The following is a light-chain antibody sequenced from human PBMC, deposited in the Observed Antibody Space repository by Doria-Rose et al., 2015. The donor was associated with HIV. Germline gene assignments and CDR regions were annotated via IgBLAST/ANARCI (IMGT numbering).Light chain of an antibody. CDR2: DNN. J-gene: IGLJ3*02. V-gene: IGLV1-44*01. Sequence: TQPPSVSGTPGQRVTISCSGSSSNIGRNTVSWYRHLPGTAPKLLIYDNNHRPSGVPDRFSGSKSGTSASLAISGLQSEDETDYYCATWDDSLNGPVFGGGTKLTVI. CDR1: SSNIGRNT. CDR3: ATWDDSLNGPV.